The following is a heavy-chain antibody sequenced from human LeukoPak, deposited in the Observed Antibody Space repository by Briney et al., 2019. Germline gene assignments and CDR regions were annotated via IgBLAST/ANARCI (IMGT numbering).Heavy chain of an antibody. D-gene: IGHD3-10*01. CDR1: GGSFSGYY. J-gene: IGHJ4*02. CDR2: IYYSGST. CDR3: AGLYGSGSYYGY. Sequence: SETLSLTCAVYGGSFSGYYWTWIRQPPGKGLEWIGNIYYSGSTYYKPSLKSRVTISVDTSKNQFSLKLSSVTAADTAVYYCAGLYGSGSYYGYWGQGTLVTVSS. V-gene: IGHV4-34*01.